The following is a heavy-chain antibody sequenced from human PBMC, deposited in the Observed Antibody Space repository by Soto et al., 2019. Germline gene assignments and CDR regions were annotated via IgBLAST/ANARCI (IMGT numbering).Heavy chain of an antibody. CDR1: GGTFMSYA. CDR3: ARASVSSSPDWFDP. D-gene: IGHD6-6*01. V-gene: IGHV1-69*13. Sequence: SGEVCFRASGGTFMSYAISWVRQAPGQGLEWMGGIIPIFGTANYAQKFQGRVTITADESTSTAYMELSSLRSEDTAVYYCARASVSSSPDWFDPWGQGTLVTVSS. CDR2: IIPIFGTA. J-gene: IGHJ5*02.